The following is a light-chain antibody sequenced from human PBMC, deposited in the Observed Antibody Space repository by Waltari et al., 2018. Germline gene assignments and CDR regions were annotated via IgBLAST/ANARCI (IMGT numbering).Light chain of an antibody. CDR2: KAS. J-gene: IGKJ2*03. V-gene: IGKV1-5*03. CDR1: QSISNY. Sequence: DIQMTQSPSTLSASVGDTITITCRASQSISNYLAWYQQKPGQAPKLLIYKASSSGSGVPSRFSGSGSGTEFTLTSSSLQPDDFATYYCQQYNTYSSFGQGTKLEIK. CDR3: QQYNTYSS.